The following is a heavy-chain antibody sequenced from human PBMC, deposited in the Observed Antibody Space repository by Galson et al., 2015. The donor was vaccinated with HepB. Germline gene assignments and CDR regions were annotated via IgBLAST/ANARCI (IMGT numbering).Heavy chain of an antibody. CDR2: INTYNRDT. Sequence: SVKVSCKASGYTFSSYSITWVRQAPGQGLEWMGWINTYNRDTKYAQKFQGRVTMTADTSTSTAYMELRSLRFDDTAVYYCARDPRGYNYGFFDFWGQGTLVTVSS. D-gene: IGHD5-18*01. J-gene: IGHJ4*02. CDR3: ARDPRGYNYGFFDF. V-gene: IGHV1-18*01. CDR1: GYTFSSYS.